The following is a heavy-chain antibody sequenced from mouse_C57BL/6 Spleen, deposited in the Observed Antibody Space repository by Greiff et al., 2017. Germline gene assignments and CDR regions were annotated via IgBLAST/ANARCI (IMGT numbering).Heavy chain of an antibody. CDR1: GFTFSSYA. V-gene: IGHV5-4*01. D-gene: IGHD2-1*01. J-gene: IGHJ2*01. Sequence: DVKLVESGGGLVKPGGSLKLSCAASGFTFSSYAMSWVRQTPEKRLEWVATISDGGSYTYYPDNVKGRFTISRDNAKNNLYLQMSHLKSEDTAMYYCAREYGNYLDYWGQGTTLTVSS. CDR3: AREYGNYLDY. CDR2: ISDGGSYT.